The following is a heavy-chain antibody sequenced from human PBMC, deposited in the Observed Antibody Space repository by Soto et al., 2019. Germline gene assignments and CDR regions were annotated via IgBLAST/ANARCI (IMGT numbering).Heavy chain of an antibody. D-gene: IGHD3-3*01. J-gene: IGHJ6*02. CDR2: IYYSGST. V-gene: IGHV4-31*03. CDR1: GGSISSGGYY. Sequence: SETLSLTCTVSGGSISSGGYYWSWIRQHPGKGLEWIGYIYYSGSTYYNPSLKSRVTISVDTSKNQFSLKLSSVTAADTAVYYCAREGGPSKGANYDFWSGYYFYGMDVWGQGTTVTVSS. CDR3: AREGGPSKGANYDFWSGYYFYGMDV.